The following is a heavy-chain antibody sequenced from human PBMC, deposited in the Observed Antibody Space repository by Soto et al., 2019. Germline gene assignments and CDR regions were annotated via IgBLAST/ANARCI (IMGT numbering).Heavy chain of an antibody. J-gene: IGHJ5*01. D-gene: IGHD1-26*01. CDR3: AREGSANYPPDS. CDR1: GFTFSSYA. V-gene: IGHV3-30-3*01. Sequence: GGSLRLSCAASGFTFSSYAMHWVRQAPGKGLEWVAVISYDGSNKYYADSVKGRFTISRDNSKNTLYLQMNSLKAEDTAVYFCAREGSANYPPDSWGQGTLVTVSS. CDR2: ISYDGSNK.